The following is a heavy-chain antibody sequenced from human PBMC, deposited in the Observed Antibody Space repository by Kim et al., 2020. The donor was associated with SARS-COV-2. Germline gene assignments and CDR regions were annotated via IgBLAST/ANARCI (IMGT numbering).Heavy chain of an antibody. D-gene: IGHD3-3*01. J-gene: IGHJ6*03. V-gene: IGHV3-33*01. CDR2: IWYDGSSK. CDR3: ARDNGEKDFWSGYLHQTLYYYCYYMDV. Sequence: GGSLRLSCAASGFTFSSYGMHWVRQAPGKGLEWVAVIWYDGSSKYYADSVKGRFTISRDNSKNTLYLQMNSLRAEDTAVYYCARDNGEKDFWSGYLHQTLYYYCYYMDVWGQGTTVTVSS. CDR1: GFTFSSYG.